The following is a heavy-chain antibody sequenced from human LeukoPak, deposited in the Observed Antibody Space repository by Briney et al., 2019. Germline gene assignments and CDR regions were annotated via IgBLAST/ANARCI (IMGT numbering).Heavy chain of an antibody. J-gene: IGHJ4*02. Sequence: GGSLRLSCAASGFTFSSYEMNWVRQAPGKGLEWVSYISSSGSTRYYAGSVKGRFTISRDNAKNSLYLQMNSLRAEDTGVYYWAREGSGWYDYWGQGTLVTVSS. V-gene: IGHV3-48*03. CDR2: ISSSGSTR. CDR1: GFTFSSYE. CDR3: AREGSGWYDY. D-gene: IGHD6-19*01.